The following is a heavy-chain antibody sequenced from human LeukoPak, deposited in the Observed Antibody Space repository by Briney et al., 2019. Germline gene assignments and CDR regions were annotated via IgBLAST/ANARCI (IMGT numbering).Heavy chain of an antibody. Sequence: HRGRSWRLSCAPSGFTVSSKYMSWVRQAPGKGLEWVSVMYSGVSTYYADSVEGRFTISRDNSKNTVYLQMNSLRAEDTAVYYCASVTMVRGPHFDYWGQGTLVTVSS. D-gene: IGHD3-10*01. CDR1: GFTVSSKY. V-gene: IGHV3-53*01. CDR3: ASVTMVRGPHFDY. J-gene: IGHJ4*02. CDR2: MYSGVST.